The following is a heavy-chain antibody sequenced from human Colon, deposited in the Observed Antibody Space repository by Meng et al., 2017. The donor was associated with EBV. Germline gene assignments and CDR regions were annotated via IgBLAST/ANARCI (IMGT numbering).Heavy chain of an antibody. CDR1: GDSVRGVTW. V-gene: IGHV4-4*02. CDR2: IYHGGSP. D-gene: IGHD2-2*01. CDR3: ARVMRYQLLRFFDY. Sequence: QVQLQESGPELVKPSGTLALTCAVSGDSVRGVTWWTWVRQPPGKGLEWIGEIYHGGSPNYNPSLESRVTISVDKSKNQFSLDLTSVTAADTAVYFCARVMRYQLLRFFDYWGQGILVTVSS. J-gene: IGHJ4*02.